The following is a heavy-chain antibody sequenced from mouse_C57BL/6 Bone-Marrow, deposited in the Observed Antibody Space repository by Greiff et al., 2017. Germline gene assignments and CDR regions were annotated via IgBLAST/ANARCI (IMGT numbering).Heavy chain of an antibody. CDR2: IYPRSGNT. Sequence: QVQLQQSGAELARPGASVKLSCKASGYTFTSYGISWVKQRTGQGLEWIGEIYPRSGNTYYNEKFKGKATLTAAKSSSTAYMELRSLTSEDSAVYFCARPCSYWYFDVWGTGTTVTVSS. J-gene: IGHJ1*03. CDR3: ARPCSYWYFDV. V-gene: IGHV1-81*01. CDR1: GYTFTSYG.